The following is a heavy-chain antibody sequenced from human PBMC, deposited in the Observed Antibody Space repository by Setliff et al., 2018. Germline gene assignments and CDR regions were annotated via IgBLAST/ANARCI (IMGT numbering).Heavy chain of an antibody. V-gene: IGHV3-7*03. D-gene: IGHD3-16*02. CDR1: GFSISGRW. Sequence: GSLRLSCAASGFSISGRWMSWVRQAPGKGLEWVANIKEDGSEQYYVDSVWGRFSISRDNARNSVFLEMNSLRGEDTAVYYCARDNVILDDSRGIFYPWFDPWGQGTLVTVSS. J-gene: IGHJ5*02. CDR2: IKEDGSEQ. CDR3: ARDNVILDDSRGIFYPWFDP.